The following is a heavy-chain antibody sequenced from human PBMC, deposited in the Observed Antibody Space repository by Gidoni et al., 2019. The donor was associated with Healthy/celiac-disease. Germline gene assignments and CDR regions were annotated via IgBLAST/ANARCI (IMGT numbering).Heavy chain of an antibody. CDR3: AREGLSYDSSGYYPY. Sequence: QVQLVQSGAEVKTPGSSVKVSCKASVGTFSSYAISWVRQAPGQGLEWMGGIIPIFGTANYEQKFQGRVKITADESTSTAYMELSSLRSEDTAVYYCAREGLSYDSSGYYPYWGQGTLVTVSS. D-gene: IGHD3-22*01. V-gene: IGHV1-69*01. CDR1: VGTFSSYA. J-gene: IGHJ4*02. CDR2: IIPIFGTA.